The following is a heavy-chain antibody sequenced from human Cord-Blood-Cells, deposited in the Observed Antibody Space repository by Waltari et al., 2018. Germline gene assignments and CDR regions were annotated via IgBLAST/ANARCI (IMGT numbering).Heavy chain of an antibody. CDR1: GFPFSSYS. D-gene: IGHD3-22*01. CDR3: AKGPGAYDSSGYYFDY. CDR2: ISGSGGST. J-gene: IGHJ4*02. Sequence: EVQLLESGGGSVQPGGSLRLSCAASGFPFSSYSMSWVRQAPGKGLEWVSAISGSGGSTYYADSVKGRFTISRDNSKNTLYLQMNSLRAEDTAVYYCAKGPGAYDSSGYYFDYWGQGTLVTVSS. V-gene: IGHV3-23*01.